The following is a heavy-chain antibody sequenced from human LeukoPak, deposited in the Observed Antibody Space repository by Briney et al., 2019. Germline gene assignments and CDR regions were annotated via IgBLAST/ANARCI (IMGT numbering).Heavy chain of an antibody. D-gene: IGHD3-22*01. CDR1: GGSISSSSYY. V-gene: IGHV4-39*07. Sequence: PSETLSLTCTVSGGSISSSSYYWGWIRQPPGKGLEWIGRIYYSGSTYYNPSLKSRVTISVDTSKNQFSLKLSSVTAADTAVYYCARDSGSSRYYDSSGYSRWFDPWGQGTLVTVSS. CDR2: IYYSGST. J-gene: IGHJ5*02. CDR3: ARDSGSSRYYDSSGYSRWFDP.